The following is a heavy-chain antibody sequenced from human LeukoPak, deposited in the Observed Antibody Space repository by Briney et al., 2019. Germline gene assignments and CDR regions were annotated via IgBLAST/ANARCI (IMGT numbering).Heavy chain of an antibody. CDR3: ARKYDPGRTQNPHGDDAFDI. Sequence: ASVTVSCKASGYTFTGYYMHWVRQAPGQGLEWMGWINPNSGRTNCAQKFQGRVTMTRDTSISTAYMELSTLRSDDTAVYYCARKYDPGRTQNPHGDDAFDIWGQGTMVTVSS. CDR2: INPNSGRT. CDR1: GYTFTGYY. D-gene: IGHD3-10*01. V-gene: IGHV1-2*02. J-gene: IGHJ3*02.